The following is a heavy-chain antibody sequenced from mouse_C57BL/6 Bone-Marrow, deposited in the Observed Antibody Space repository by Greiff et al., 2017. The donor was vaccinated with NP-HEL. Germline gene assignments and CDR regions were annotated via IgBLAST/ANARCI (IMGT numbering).Heavy chain of an antibody. D-gene: IGHD1-1*01. J-gene: IGHJ1*03. CDR1: GYTFTSYW. Sequence: QVQLQQPGAELVRPGSSVKLSCKASGYTFTSYWMDWVKQRPGQGLEWIGNIYPSDSETHYNQKFKDKATLTVDKSSSTAYMQLSSLTSEDSAVYYCARPGSSYHWYFDVWGTGTTVTVSS. CDR2: IYPSDSET. V-gene: IGHV1-61*01. CDR3: ARPGSSYHWYFDV.